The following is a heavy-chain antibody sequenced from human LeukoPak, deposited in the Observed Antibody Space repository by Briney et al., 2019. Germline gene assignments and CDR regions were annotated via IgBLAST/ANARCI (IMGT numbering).Heavy chain of an antibody. CDR1: GGSSSGYY. J-gene: IGHJ4*02. V-gene: IGHV4-34*01. CDR3: ARIGYSSSWYPYYFDY. CDR2: INHSGST. Sequence: SETLSLTCAVYGGSSSGYYWSWIRQPPGKGLEWIGEINHSGSTNYNPSLKSRVTISVDTSKNQFSLKLGSVTAADTAVYYCARIGYSSSWYPYYFDYWGQGTLVTVSS. D-gene: IGHD6-13*01.